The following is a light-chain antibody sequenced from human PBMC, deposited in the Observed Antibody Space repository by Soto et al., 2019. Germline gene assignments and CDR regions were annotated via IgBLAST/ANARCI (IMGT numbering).Light chain of an antibody. J-gene: IGKJ1*01. CDR3: QQYHNSPA. CDR2: GAS. V-gene: IGKV3-15*01. CDR1: QSVSSN. Sequence: EIVMTQSPATLSVSPGERATLSCRASQSVSSNLAWYQQKPGQAPRLLIYGASTRATGIPARFSGSGSGTEFALTISCLVSEDVAVYYCQQYHNSPAFGQGTKVEIK.